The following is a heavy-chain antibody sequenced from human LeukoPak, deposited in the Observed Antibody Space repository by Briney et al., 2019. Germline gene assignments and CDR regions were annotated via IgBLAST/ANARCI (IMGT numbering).Heavy chain of an antibody. D-gene: IGHD6-19*01. CDR2: IYYSGST. Sequence: SETLSLTCTVSGGSISSSSYYWGWIRQPPGKGLEWIGSIYYSGSTYYNPSLKSRVTIPVDTSKNQFSLKLSSVTASDTAVYYCARQGSGWYSDYWGQGTLVTVSS. J-gene: IGHJ4*02. CDR1: GGSISSSSYY. CDR3: ARQGSGWYSDY. V-gene: IGHV4-39*01.